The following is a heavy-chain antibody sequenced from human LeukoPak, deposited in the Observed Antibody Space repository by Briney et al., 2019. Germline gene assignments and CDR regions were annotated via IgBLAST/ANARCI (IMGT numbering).Heavy chain of an antibody. Sequence: GGSLRLSCAASGFTFSSYAMSWVRQAPGKGLEWVSAISGSGGSTYYADSVKGRFTIARDNSKNTLYLQMNSLKAEDTALYYCANPSGNTTVRGISWGAFDIWGQGTMVTVSS. J-gene: IGHJ3*02. CDR1: GFTFSSYA. CDR3: ANPSGNTTVRGISWGAFDI. D-gene: IGHD3-10*01. V-gene: IGHV3-23*01. CDR2: ISGSGGST.